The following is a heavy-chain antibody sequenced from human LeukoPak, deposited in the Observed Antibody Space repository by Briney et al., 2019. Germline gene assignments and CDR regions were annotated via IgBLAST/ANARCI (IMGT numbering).Heavy chain of an antibody. Sequence: GASVKVSCKASGYTFTSYGISWVRQAPGQGLEWMGWISAYNGNTNYAQKLQGRVTMTTDTSTSTAYMELRSLRSDDTAVYYCARGPIPLGYCSSTSCRPAEYFQHWGQGTLVTVSS. CDR2: ISAYNGNT. D-gene: IGHD2-2*01. CDR1: GYTFTSYG. J-gene: IGHJ1*01. V-gene: IGHV1-18*01. CDR3: ARGPIPLGYCSSTSCRPAEYFQH.